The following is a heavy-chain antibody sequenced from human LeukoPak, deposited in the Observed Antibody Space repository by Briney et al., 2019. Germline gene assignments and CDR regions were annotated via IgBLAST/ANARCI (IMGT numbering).Heavy chain of an antibody. CDR2: IYSGGST. CDR3: ARGFLEGYYYYYGMDV. Sequence: GGSLRLSCAASGFTVSSNYMSWVRQAPGKGPEWVSVIYSGGSTYYADSVKGRFTISRDNSKNTLYLQMNSLRGEDTAVYFCARGFLEGYYYYYGMDVWGQGTTVTVSS. CDR1: GFTVSSNY. J-gene: IGHJ6*02. V-gene: IGHV3-66*01. D-gene: IGHD3-3*01.